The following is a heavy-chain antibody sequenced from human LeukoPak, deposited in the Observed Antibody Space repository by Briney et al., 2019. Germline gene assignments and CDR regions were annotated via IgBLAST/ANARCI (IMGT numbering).Heavy chain of an antibody. CDR3: ARILTTFDS. CDR1: RGSISSSSYY. V-gene: IGHV4-39*01. Sequence: SQTLSLTCTVSRGSISSSSYYWGWIRQPPGKRLEWIGSFYYIGGTYYNPSLEGRVTISADSSKNQFSLKLTSVTAADTALYYCARILTTFDSWGQGTLVTVSS. J-gene: IGHJ4*02. CDR2: FYYIGGT. D-gene: IGHD4-11*01.